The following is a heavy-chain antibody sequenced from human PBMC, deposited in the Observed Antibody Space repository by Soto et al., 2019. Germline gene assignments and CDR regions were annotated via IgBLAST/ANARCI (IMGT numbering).Heavy chain of an antibody. CDR1: GFTFSSYS. CDR2: ISSSSSYI. Sequence: GGSLRLSCAASGFTFSSYSMNWVRQAPGKGLEWVSSISSSSSYIYYGDSMKGRFTISRDNAKNSLYLEMNSLRAEDTAVYYCARESEDLTSNFDYWGQGTLVTVSS. CDR3: ARESEDLTSNFDY. V-gene: IGHV3-21*06. J-gene: IGHJ4*02.